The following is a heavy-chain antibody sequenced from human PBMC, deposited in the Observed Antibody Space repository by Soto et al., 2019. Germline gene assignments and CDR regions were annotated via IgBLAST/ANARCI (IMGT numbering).Heavy chain of an antibody. CDR1: GYTFTSYD. J-gene: IGHJ2*01. CDR2: MNPNSGNT. V-gene: IGHV1-8*01. D-gene: IGHD7-27*01. Sequence: ASVKVSCKASGYTFTSYDINWVRQATGQGLEWMGWMNPNSGNTGYAQKFQGRVTMTRNTSISTAYMELSSLRSEDTAVYYCVRHWGRYWYFDLWGRGTLVTVSS. CDR3: VRHWGRYWYFDL.